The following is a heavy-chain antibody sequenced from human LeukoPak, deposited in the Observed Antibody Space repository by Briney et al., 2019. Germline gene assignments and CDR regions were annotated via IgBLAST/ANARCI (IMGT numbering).Heavy chain of an antibody. CDR2: ISPYNGNA. D-gene: IGHD2-15*01. CDR1: GYTFIRYG. Sequence: ASVKVSCKASGYTFIRYGITWVRQAPGQGLEWMAWISPYNGNAKYAQKFQGRVTMTTDTSTSTAYMELRSLTSDDTAVYYCARSTEIVVVVAAKYDPEPFDYWGQGTLVTVSS. CDR3: ARSTEIVVVVAAKYDPEPFDY. V-gene: IGHV1-18*01. J-gene: IGHJ4*02.